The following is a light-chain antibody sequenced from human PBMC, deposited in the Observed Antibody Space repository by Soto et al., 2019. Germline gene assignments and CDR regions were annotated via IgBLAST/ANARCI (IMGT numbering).Light chain of an antibody. Sequence: ENLLTQSPGSLSVFPGERATLYSRASQSIHASLAGYQQKSGKLPRLVIDDSTLRANGVPDRFGGSRSGTEFTLTINCLEPEDFAVYYCQQRNVWPPITVGQGTRLEIK. CDR2: DST. J-gene: IGKJ5*01. CDR1: QSIHAS. V-gene: IGKV3-11*01. CDR3: QQRNVWPPIT.